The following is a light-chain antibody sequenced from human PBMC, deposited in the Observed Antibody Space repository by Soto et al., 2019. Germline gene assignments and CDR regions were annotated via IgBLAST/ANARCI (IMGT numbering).Light chain of an antibody. CDR1: SSDVGRYNY. CDR2: DVS. J-gene: IGLJ1*01. Sequence: QSALTQPASVSGSTGKSITISCTGTSSDVGRYNYVSWYQQHPGKAPKLMIYDVSNRPSGVSNRFSGSKSGNTASLTISGLQAEDEADYYCSSYTSSSTSYVFGTGTKLTVL. V-gene: IGLV2-14*01. CDR3: SSYTSSSTSYV.